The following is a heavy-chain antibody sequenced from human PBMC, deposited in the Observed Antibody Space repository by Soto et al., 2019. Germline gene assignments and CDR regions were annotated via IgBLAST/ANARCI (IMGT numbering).Heavy chain of an antibody. CDR1: GGTFSSYA. D-gene: IGHD2-15*01. CDR2: IIPIFGTA. J-gene: IGHJ5*02. Sequence: SVKVSCKASGGTFSSYAISWVRQAPGQGLEWMGGIIPIFGTANYAQKFQGRVTITADKSTSTAYMELSSLRSEDTAVYYCARTRAADQYCSGGSCYVTGWFDPWGQGTLVTVSS. CDR3: ARTRAADQYCSGGSCYVTGWFDP. V-gene: IGHV1-69*06.